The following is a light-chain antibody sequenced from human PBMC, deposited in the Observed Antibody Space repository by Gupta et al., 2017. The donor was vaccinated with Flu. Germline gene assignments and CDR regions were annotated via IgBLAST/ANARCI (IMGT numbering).Light chain of an antibody. CDR1: SSNIGKNY. CDR3: GTWDNSLSAWV. CDR2: ENN. Sequence: QSVLTQPPSVSAAPGQKVTISCSGSSSNIGKNYVSWYQQLPGTAPKLLIYENNKRPSGIPDRFSGSESGTSATLGITGLQTGDEADYYCGTWDNSLSAWVFGGGTKVTVL. V-gene: IGLV1-51*02. J-gene: IGLJ3*02.